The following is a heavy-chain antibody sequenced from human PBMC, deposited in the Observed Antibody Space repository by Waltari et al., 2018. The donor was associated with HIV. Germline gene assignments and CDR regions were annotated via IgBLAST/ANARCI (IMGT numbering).Heavy chain of an antibody. D-gene: IGHD5-12*01. J-gene: IGHJ4*02. CDR2: IYSSGTT. CDR3: ARGLEWRRQYYFDY. Sequence: QVQLQESGPGLLKPSQTLSLTCSVSGVSISSGSYYWSWIRQPAGKGLEWIGRIYSSGTTNYNPSLKSRVTISVDTSKNQFSLKVTSVTAADTALYYCARGLEWRRQYYFDYWGQGTLVTVSS. CDR1: GVSISSGSYY. V-gene: IGHV4-61*02.